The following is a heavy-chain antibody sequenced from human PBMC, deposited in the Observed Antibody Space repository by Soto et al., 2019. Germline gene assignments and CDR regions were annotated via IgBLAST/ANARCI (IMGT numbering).Heavy chain of an antibody. V-gene: IGHV3-20*01. CDR3: ARRRRITGTWGDWFDP. Sequence: GRSLRLSCAASGFTFDDYGMSWVRQAPGKGLEWVSGINWNGGSTGYADSVKGRFTISRDNAKNSLYLQMNSLRAEDTALYHCARRRRITGTWGDWFDPWGQGTLVTVSS. CDR2: INWNGGST. D-gene: IGHD1-20*01. CDR1: GFTFDDYG. J-gene: IGHJ5*02.